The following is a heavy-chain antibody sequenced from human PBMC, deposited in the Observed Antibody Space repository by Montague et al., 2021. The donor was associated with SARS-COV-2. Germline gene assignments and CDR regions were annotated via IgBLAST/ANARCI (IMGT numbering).Heavy chain of an antibody. V-gene: IGHV4-39*01. CDR3: ARLLLPATGSLNGFYFDF. D-gene: IGHD6-13*01. Sequence: SETLSLTCIVSGGSIGSSSYHWGWIRQPPGKGLEWIGTIYYSGXTXYXXXXKXRVTISVDTSKSQFSLKLNAVTAADTAVYYCARLLLPATGSLNGFYFDFWGQGALVTVSS. CDR1: GGSIGSSSYH. J-gene: IGHJ4*02. CDR2: IYYSGXT.